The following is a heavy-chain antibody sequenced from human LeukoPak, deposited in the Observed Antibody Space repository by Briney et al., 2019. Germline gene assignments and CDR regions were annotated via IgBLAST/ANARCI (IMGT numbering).Heavy chain of an antibody. CDR2: ICTGGNT. Sequence: GGSLRLSCAASGFSVRSYCMTWVRQAPGRGLEWVSVICTGGNTHYADSAKGRFTISRDISKNTVYLQMNSLRAEDTAVYYCSLLWFGELLRADSYLIDYWGQGIRVTVSS. V-gene: IGHV3-53*01. CDR3: SLLWFGELLRADSYLIDY. J-gene: IGHJ4*02. D-gene: IGHD3-10*01. CDR1: GFSVRSYC.